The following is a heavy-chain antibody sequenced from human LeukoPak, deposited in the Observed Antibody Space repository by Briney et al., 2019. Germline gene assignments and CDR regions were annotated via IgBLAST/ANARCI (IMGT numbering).Heavy chain of an antibody. D-gene: IGHD3-10*01. Sequence: GGSLRLSCAASGFTFSSYSMNWVRQAPGKGLEWVAVISNDGSNKYYADSVKGRFTISRDNAKNSLYLQMNSLRAEDTAVYYCARDDGSGSCLDYWGQGTLVTVSS. CDR2: ISNDGSNK. V-gene: IGHV3-30*03. CDR1: GFTFSSYS. J-gene: IGHJ4*02. CDR3: ARDDGSGSCLDY.